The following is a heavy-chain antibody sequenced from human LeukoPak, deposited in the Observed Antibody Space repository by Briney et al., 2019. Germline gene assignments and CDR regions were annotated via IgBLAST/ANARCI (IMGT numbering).Heavy chain of an antibody. J-gene: IGHJ4*02. CDR3: ARDRASVAFDY. Sequence: GGSLRLSCAASGFTFTTYSINWVRQAPGKGLEWVSFISGTGATMQYADSVKGRFTISRDNAKNSVSLQMNSLRAEDTATYYCARDRASVAFDYWGQGTLVTVSS. V-gene: IGHV3-48*01. D-gene: IGHD6-19*01. CDR1: GFTFTTYS. CDR2: ISGTGATM.